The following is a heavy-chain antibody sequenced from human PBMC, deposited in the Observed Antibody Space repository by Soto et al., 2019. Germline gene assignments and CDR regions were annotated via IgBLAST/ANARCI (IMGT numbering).Heavy chain of an antibody. J-gene: IGHJ5*02. D-gene: IGHD6-6*01. CDR3: ARVMYSSSSTPNGFYP. CDR2: ISAYNGNT. Sequence: ASVKVSCKASGYTFTSYGISWVRQAPGQGLEWMGWISAYNGNTNYAQKLQGRVTMTTDTSTSTAYMELRSLRSDDTAVYYCARVMYSSSSTPNGFYPWGQGTLVTVSS. V-gene: IGHV1-18*01. CDR1: GYTFTSYG.